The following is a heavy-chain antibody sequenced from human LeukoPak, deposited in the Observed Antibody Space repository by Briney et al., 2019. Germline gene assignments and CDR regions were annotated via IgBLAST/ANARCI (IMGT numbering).Heavy chain of an antibody. J-gene: IGHJ4*02. CDR3: ARGPVGALDY. CDR1: GGSISSGSYY. D-gene: IGHD1-26*01. CDR2: IYTSGST. V-gene: IGHV4-61*02. Sequence: PSQTLSLTCTVSGGSISSGSYYWSWIRQPAGKGLEWIGRIYTSGSTNYNPSLKSRVTISVDTSKNQFSLKLSSVTAADTAVYYCARGPVGALDYWGQGTLVTVSS.